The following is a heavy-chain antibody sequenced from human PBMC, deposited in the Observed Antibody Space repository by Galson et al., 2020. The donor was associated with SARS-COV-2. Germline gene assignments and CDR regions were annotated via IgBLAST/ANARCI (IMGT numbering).Heavy chain of an antibody. CDR3: AREAPIAAASYARSRDYYYYYMYV. Sequence: SETLSLTFTVSGGSISSYYWSWIRQPPGKGLEWIGYIYYSGSTNYNPSLKSRVTISVDTSKNQFSLKLSSVTAADTAVYYCAREAPIAAASYARSRDYYYYYMYVWGKGTTVTVSS. V-gene: IGHV4-59*01. CDR2: IYYSGST. J-gene: IGHJ6*03. CDR1: GGSISSYY. D-gene: IGHD6-13*01.